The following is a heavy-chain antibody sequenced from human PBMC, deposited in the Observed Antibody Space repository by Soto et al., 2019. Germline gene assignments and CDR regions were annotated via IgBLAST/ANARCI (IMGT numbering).Heavy chain of an antibody. J-gene: IGHJ6*02. V-gene: IGHV2-26*01. Sequence: SGPTLVNPTETLTLTCTVSGFSLTNTRMGVSWIRQPPGKALEWLAHIFSNDEKSYSTSLKSRLTISKDTSKSQVVLTMTNMDPVDTATYYCARMRDRWEHYYYYGLDLWGQGTTGTVSS. CDR1: GFSLTNTRMG. CDR3: ARMRDRWEHYYYYGLDL. D-gene: IGHD1-26*01. CDR2: IFSNDEK.